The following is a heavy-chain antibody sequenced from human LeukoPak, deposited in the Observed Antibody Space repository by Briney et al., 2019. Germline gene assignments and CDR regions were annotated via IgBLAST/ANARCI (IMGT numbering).Heavy chain of an antibody. Sequence: SETLSLTCTVSGGSISSYYCSWIRQPAGKGLEWIGRIYTSGSTNYNPSLKSRVTMSVDTSKNQFSLKLSSVTAADTAVYYCARVNIVVVPAAMTTPFGAFDIWGQGTMVTVSS. CDR2: IYTSGST. V-gene: IGHV4-4*07. CDR3: ARVNIVVVPAAMTTPFGAFDI. CDR1: GGSISSYY. D-gene: IGHD2-2*01. J-gene: IGHJ3*02.